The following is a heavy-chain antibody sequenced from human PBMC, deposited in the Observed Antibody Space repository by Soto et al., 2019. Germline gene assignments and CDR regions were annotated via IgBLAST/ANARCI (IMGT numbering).Heavy chain of an antibody. J-gene: IGHJ6*02. CDR1: GGNFRRYA. D-gene: IGHD2-2*01. Sequence: EASVKVSCKASGGNFRRYAISWVRQAPGQGLEWMGGILPIFGSPSHAQKFRDRVTITADESTSTAYLELTSLTSEDTAIYYCVFGDCTSSSCSYYFYGLDVWGQGTTVTVS. CDR3: VFGDCTSSSCSYYFYGLDV. CDR2: ILPIFGSP. V-gene: IGHV1-69*13.